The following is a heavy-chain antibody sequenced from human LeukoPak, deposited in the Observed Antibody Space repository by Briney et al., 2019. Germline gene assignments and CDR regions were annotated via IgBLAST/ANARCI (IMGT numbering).Heavy chain of an antibody. Sequence: GGSLRLSCAASGFTFSSYGMHWVRQAPGKGLEWVAVISYDGSNKYYADSVKGRFTISRDNSKNTLYLQMNSLRAEDTAVYYCAKYYYGSGSYVGWFDPWGQGTLVTVSS. CDR2: ISYDGSNK. CDR1: GFTFSSYG. J-gene: IGHJ5*02. V-gene: IGHV3-30*18. D-gene: IGHD3-10*01. CDR3: AKYYYGSGSYVGWFDP.